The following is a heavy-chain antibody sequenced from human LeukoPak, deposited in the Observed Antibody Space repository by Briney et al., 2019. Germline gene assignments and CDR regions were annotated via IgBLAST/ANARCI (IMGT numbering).Heavy chain of an antibody. CDR1: GFTFSSYS. J-gene: IGHJ3*02. CDR3: ASLTEMATTKDAFDI. D-gene: IGHD5-24*01. V-gene: IGHV3-21*01. CDR2: ISSSSSYI. Sequence: GGSLRLSCAASGFTFSSYSMNWVRQAPGKGLEWVSSISSSSSYIYYADSVKGRFTISRDNAKNSLYLQMNSLRAEDTAVYYCASLTEMATTKDAFDIWGQGTMVTVSS.